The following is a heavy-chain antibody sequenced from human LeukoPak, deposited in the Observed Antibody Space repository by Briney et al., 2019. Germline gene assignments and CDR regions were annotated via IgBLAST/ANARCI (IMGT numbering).Heavy chain of an antibody. D-gene: IGHD3-22*01. V-gene: IGHV1-69*02. Sequence: SVKVSCKASGGTFSSYTISWVRQAPGQGLEWTGRIIPILGIANYEQKFQGRVTITADKSTSTAYMELSSLRSEDTAVYYCARGSYYYDSSGYPALYYFDYWGQGTLVTVSS. CDR3: ARGSYYYDSSGYPALYYFDY. CDR2: IIPILGIA. J-gene: IGHJ4*02. CDR1: GGTFSSYT.